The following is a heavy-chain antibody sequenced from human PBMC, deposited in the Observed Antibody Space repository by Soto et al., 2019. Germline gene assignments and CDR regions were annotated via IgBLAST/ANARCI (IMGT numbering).Heavy chain of an antibody. CDR2: IYPGDSDT. V-gene: IGHV5-51*01. CDR3: ARFSSGYYSDSSGHPGFDY. J-gene: IGHJ4*02. CDR1: GYTFTDYW. Sequence: PGESLKISCTGSGYTFTDYWIGWVRQMPEKGLKWMGIIYPGDSDTRYSPSFQGRVSISADKSISTAYLQWSSLKASDTAIYYCARFSSGYYSDSSGHPGFDYWGQGTRVTVSS. D-gene: IGHD3-22*01.